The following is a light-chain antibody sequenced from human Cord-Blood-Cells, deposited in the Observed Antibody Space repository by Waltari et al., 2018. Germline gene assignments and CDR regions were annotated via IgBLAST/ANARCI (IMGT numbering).Light chain of an antibody. V-gene: IGLV5-45*01. Sequence: QAVLTQPASHSASPGASASLTSTLRSGINVGTSRIYWYQQNPGSPPQYLLRYKSDSDKQQGSGVPSRFSGSKDASANAGILLISGLQSEDEADYYCMIWHSSAWVFGGGTKLTVL. CDR3: MIWHSSAWV. CDR1: SGINVGTSR. CDR2: YKSDSDK. J-gene: IGLJ3*02.